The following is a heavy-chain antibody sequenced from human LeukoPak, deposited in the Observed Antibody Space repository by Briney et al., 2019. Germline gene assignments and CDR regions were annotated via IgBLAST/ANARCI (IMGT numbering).Heavy chain of an antibody. CDR1: GGSISSYY. V-gene: IGHV4-59*01. D-gene: IGHD3-10*01. Sequence: SETLSLTCTVSGGSISSYYWSWIRQPPGKGLEWIGYIYYSGSTNYNPSLKSRVTISVDTSKNQFSLELSSVTAADTAVYYCARGLYYYGSGSYYNGYYGMDVWGQGTTVTVSS. CDR2: IYYSGST. CDR3: ARGLYYYGSGSYYNGYYGMDV. J-gene: IGHJ6*02.